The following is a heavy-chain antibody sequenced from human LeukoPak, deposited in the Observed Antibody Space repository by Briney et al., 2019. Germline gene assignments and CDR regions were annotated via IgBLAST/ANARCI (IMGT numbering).Heavy chain of an antibody. CDR3: ATGSAGRPNFDY. D-gene: IGHD6-19*01. J-gene: IGHJ4*02. CDR2: FDPEDGET. CDR1: GYTLTELS. Sequence: ASVKVSCKVSGYTLTELSMHWVRQAPGKGLERMGGFDPEDGETIYAQKFQGRVTMTEDTSTDTAYMELSSLRSEDTAVYYCATGSAGRPNFDYWGQGTLVTVSS. V-gene: IGHV1-24*01.